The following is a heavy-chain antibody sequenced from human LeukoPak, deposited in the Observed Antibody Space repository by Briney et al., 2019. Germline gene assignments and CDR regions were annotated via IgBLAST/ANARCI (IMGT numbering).Heavy chain of an antibody. J-gene: IGHJ5*02. CDR3: ASAGYYYDSSGPGWFDP. CDR1: GGSISSDY. CDR2: IYFSGST. Sequence: PSETLSLTCTVSGGSISSDYWSRIRQPPGKGLEWIGYIYFSGSTNYNPSLKSRVTISVDTSKTQLSLKLSSVTAADTAVYYCASAGYYYDSSGPGWFDPWGQGTLVTVSS. D-gene: IGHD3-22*01. V-gene: IGHV4-59*01.